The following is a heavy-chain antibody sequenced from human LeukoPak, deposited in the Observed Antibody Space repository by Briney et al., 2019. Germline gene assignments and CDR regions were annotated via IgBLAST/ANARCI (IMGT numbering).Heavy chain of an antibody. CDR3: ARLQGDTAMVFDY. CDR2: ILLDGSKE. D-gene: IGHD5-18*01. CDR1: GFTFSRYG. Sequence: GGSLRLSCVASGFTFSRYGMHWVRQAPGKGLEWVAVILLDGSKEFYTDSVKGRFTISRDNSKNTLYLQMNSLRAEDTAVYYCARLQGDTAMVFDYWGQGTLVTVSS. V-gene: IGHV3-33*01. J-gene: IGHJ4*02.